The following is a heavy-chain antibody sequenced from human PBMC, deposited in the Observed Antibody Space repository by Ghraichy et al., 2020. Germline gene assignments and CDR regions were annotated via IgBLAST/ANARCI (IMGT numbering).Heavy chain of an antibody. CDR2: IYYSGST. J-gene: IGHJ4*02. V-gene: IGHV4-59*01. Sequence: SETLSLTCTVSGGSISSYYWSWIRQPPGKGLEWIGYIYYSGSTNYNPSLKSRVTISVDTSKNQFSLKLSSVTAADTAVYYCARDTAVAGTVIGGIDYWGQGTLVTVSS. CDR3: ARDTAVAGTVIGGIDY. CDR1: GGSISSYY. D-gene: IGHD6-19*01.